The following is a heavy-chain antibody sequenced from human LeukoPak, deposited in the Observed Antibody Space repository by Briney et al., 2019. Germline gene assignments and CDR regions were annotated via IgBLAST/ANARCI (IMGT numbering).Heavy chain of an antibody. V-gene: IGHV4-61*02. CDR2: IYTSGST. J-gene: IGHJ5*02. D-gene: IGHD3-22*01. CDR1: GGSISSGSYY. CDR3: ASGYDSRFNWFDP. Sequence: KTSQTLSLTCTVSGGSISSGSYYWSWIRQPAGKGLEWIGRIYTSGSTNYNPSLKSRVTISVDPSKNQFSLKLSSVTAADTAVYYCASGYDSRFNWFDPWGQGTLVTVSS.